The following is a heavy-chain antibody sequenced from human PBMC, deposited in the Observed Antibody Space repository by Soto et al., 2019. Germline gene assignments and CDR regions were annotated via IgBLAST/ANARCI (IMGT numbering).Heavy chain of an antibody. J-gene: IGHJ3*02. D-gene: IGHD2-8*01. CDR1: GFTFSSHW. Sequence: EVQLVESGGGLVQPGGSLRLSCAASGFTFSSHWLHWVRQTPGEGLVSVSRINPDASDADYADSVKGRFTISRDNAKSMLYLDRNSLRAEDTGVYYCARPKTMVYSAFDTWGQGTMVTVSS. V-gene: IGHV3-74*01. CDR3: ARPKTMVYSAFDT. CDR2: INPDASDA.